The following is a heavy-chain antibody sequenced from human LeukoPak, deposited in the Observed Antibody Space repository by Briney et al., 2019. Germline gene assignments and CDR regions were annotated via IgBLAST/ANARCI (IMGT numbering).Heavy chain of an antibody. J-gene: IGHJ4*02. CDR3: AKGPPYYYDSSGYSLFDY. V-gene: IGHV3-9*01. D-gene: IGHD3-22*01. Sequence: GGSLRLSCAASGFTFDDYAMHWVRQAPGKGLEWVSGISWNSGSIGYADSVKGRFTISRDNAKNSLYLQMNSLRAEDTALYYCAKGPPYYYDSSGYSLFDYWGQGTLVTVSS. CDR1: GFTFDDYA. CDR2: ISWNSGSI.